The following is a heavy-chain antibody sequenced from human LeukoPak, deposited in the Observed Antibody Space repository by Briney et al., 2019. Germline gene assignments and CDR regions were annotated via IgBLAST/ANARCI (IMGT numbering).Heavy chain of an antibody. D-gene: IGHD6-13*01. CDR2: INHSGST. Sequence: NPSETLSLTCAVYGGSFSVYYWSWIRQPPGKGLEWIGEINHSGSTNYNPSLKSRVTISVDTSKNQFSLKLSSVTAADTAVYYCARGGQYSSSWYRSTPFDPWGQGTLVTVSS. J-gene: IGHJ5*02. CDR3: ARGGQYSSSWYRSTPFDP. V-gene: IGHV4-34*01. CDR1: GGSFSVYY.